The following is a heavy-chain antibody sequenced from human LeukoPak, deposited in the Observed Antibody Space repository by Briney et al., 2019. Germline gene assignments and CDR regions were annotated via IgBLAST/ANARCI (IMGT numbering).Heavy chain of an antibody. D-gene: IGHD3-10*01. CDR2: IYYSGST. CDR1: GYSISSGYY. J-gene: IGHJ6*03. Sequence: SETLSLTCTVSGYSISSGYYWGWIRQPPGKGLEWIGSIYYSGSTYYNPSLKSRVTISVDTSKNQFSLKLSSVTAADTAVYYCARQSRLLWFGEFLSGYYMDVWGKGTTVTISS. V-gene: IGHV4-38-2*02. CDR3: ARQSRLLWFGEFLSGYYMDV.